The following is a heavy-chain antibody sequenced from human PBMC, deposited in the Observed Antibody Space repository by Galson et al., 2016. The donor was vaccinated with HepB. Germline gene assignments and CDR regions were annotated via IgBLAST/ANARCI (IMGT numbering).Heavy chain of an antibody. V-gene: IGHV3-7*01. Sequence: SLRLSCASSGFTFSKYYMDWVRQAPGKGLEWLAVINQDGSETYYVDSVKGRFTISRDNAKNPLYLQLKSLRAEDTAMYYCARDIGYYAMDIWGQGTTVTVSS. CDR2: INQDGSET. CDR1: GFTFSKYY. J-gene: IGHJ6*02. D-gene: IGHD3-16*02. CDR3: ARDIGYYAMDI.